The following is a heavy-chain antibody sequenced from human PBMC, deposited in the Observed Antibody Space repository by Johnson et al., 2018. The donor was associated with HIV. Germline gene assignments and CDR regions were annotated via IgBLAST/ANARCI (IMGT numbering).Heavy chain of an antibody. V-gene: IGHV3-20*04. CDR2: LNWTGDNT. CDR1: GFTFDDYC. Sequence: VQLVESGGSVVRRGGSLRLSCTASGFTFDDYCMSWVRQVPGKGLEWVSGLNWTGDNTGYADSLKGRFTLSRDNAQNSLYLQMNSLEAEDTAVYYCARDFGGYYDSSGYYYEWCDAFDIWGQGTMVTVSS. D-gene: IGHD3-22*01. CDR3: ARDFGGYYDSSGYYYEWCDAFDI. J-gene: IGHJ3*02.